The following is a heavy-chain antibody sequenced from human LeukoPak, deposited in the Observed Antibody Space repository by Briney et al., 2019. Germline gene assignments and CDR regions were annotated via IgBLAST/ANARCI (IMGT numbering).Heavy chain of an antibody. D-gene: IGHD2-21*02. J-gene: IGHJ4*02. Sequence: PGGSLRLSCSASGFTFSSHAMSWVRQAAGEGLEWVSAFTAGGINTYYADSVKVRFTISRDNSKNTLYLHMNSLRAEDAAAYYCAESPSYCRGDCYSTVEYWGQGTLVTVSS. CDR1: GFTFSSHA. CDR2: FTAGGINT. V-gene: IGHV3-23*01. CDR3: AESPSYCRGDCYSTVEY.